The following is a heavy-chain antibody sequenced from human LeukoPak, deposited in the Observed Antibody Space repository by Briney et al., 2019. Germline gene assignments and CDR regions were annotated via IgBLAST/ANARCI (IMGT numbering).Heavy chain of an antibody. CDR3: ARVDGLEVIYSGIRGNWFDP. Sequence: PSETLSLACTVSGGSISSSSYYWGWIRQPPGKGLEWIGSIYYSGSTYYNPSLKSRVTISVDTSKNQFSLKLSSVTAADTAVYYCARVDGLEVIYSGIRGNWFDPWGQGTLVTVSS. CDR1: GGSISSSSYY. V-gene: IGHV4-39*07. D-gene: IGHD1-26*01. CDR2: IYYSGST. J-gene: IGHJ5*02.